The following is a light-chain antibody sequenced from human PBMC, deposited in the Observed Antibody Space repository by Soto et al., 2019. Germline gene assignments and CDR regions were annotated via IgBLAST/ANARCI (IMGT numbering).Light chain of an antibody. V-gene: IGKV3-20*01. Sequence: EIVLTQSPGTLSLSPGERATLSCRASQSVSDMYLAWYQQKPGQAPRLLIYASNRATGIPDRFSGSGSGTDFTLTISRLEPDDCAVYYCQHYGTSALFGPGTKVEIK. CDR3: QHYGTSAL. J-gene: IGKJ3*01. CDR1: QSVSDMY. CDR2: AS.